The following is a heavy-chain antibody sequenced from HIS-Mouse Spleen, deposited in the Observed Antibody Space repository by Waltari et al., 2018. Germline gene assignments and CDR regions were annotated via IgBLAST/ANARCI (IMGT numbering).Heavy chain of an antibody. Sequence: QVQLVESGGGVVQPGRSLRLSCAASGLTSSSYGMHWVRQAPGKGLEWVAVISYDGSNKYYADSVKGRFTISRDNSKNTLYLQMNSLRAEDTAVYYCAKASSGWLDYWGQGTLVTVSS. J-gene: IGHJ4*02. CDR2: ISYDGSNK. CDR1: GLTSSSYG. CDR3: AKASSGWLDY. D-gene: IGHD6-19*01. V-gene: IGHV3-30*18.